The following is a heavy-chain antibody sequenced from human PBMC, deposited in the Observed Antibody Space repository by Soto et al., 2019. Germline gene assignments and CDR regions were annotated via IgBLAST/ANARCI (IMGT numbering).Heavy chain of an antibody. CDR1: GGSISSSSYY. V-gene: IGHV4-39*01. CDR3: ARQFYDYVWGSYRYYDWFDP. CDR2: IYYSGST. D-gene: IGHD3-16*02. J-gene: IGHJ5*02. Sequence: SETLSLTCTVSGGSISSSSYYWGWIRQPPGKGLEWIGSIYYSGSTYYNPSLKSRVTISVDTSKNQFSLKLSSVTAADTAVYYCARQFYDYVWGSYRYYDWFDPWGQGTLVTVSA.